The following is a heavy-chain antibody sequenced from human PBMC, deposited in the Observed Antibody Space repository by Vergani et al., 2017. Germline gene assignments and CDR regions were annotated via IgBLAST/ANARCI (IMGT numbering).Heavy chain of an antibody. Sequence: QITLTESGPTLVKPTQTLTLTCTFSGFSLSTSGMGVGWIRQPPGKALEWLATIYWDDDKRYSPSLKSRLTITKDTSKKQVVLTMTNMDAVYTATYFCTHGGRSGWYEVGERHDYYFGMDVWGQGTTVTVSS. CDR1: GFSLSTSGMG. J-gene: IGHJ6*02. CDR2: IYWDDDK. V-gene: IGHV2-5*02. D-gene: IGHD6-19*01. CDR3: THGGRSGWYEVGERHDYYFGMDV.